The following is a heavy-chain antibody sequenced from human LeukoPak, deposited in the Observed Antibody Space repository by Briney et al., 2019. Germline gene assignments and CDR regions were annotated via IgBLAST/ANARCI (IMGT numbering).Heavy chain of an antibody. Sequence: SETLCLTCTVSGFSISYNYWSWIRQPPGKGLEWIGQIFYTGTTEYNPSLTSRVSRSLDTSKSQFSLRLSSVTAGDTAVYYCARQHGGNYLDFWGQGTLVTVSS. J-gene: IGHJ4*02. V-gene: IGHV4-59*01. D-gene: IGHD4-23*01. CDR2: IFYTGTT. CDR3: ARQHGGNYLDF. CDR1: GFSISYNY.